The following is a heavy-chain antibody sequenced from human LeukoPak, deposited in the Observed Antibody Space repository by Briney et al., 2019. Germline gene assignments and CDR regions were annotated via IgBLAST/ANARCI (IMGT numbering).Heavy chain of an antibody. V-gene: IGHV3-74*01. CDR2: INSDGSST. CDR3: ARDRDQLLSNNWFDP. J-gene: IGHJ5*02. D-gene: IGHD2-2*01. Sequence: GGSLRLSCAASGFTFSSYWMHWVRQAPGKGLVWVSRINSDGSSTSYADSVKGRFTISRDNAKNTLYLQMSSLRTEDTAVYYCARDRDQLLSNNWFDPWGQGTLVTVSS. CDR1: GFTFSSYW.